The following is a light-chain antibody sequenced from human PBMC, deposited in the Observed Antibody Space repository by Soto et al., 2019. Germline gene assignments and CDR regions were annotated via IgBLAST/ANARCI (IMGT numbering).Light chain of an antibody. V-gene: IGKV1-12*01. J-gene: IGKJ1*01. CDR3: QQANSFPRT. CDR2: AAS. CDR1: QGISSW. Sequence: DIQMTQSPSSVSASVGDRVTITCRASQGISSWLAWYPQKPGKAPKLLIYAASSLQSGVPSRFSGSGSGTDFTLTISSLQPEDCATYYCQQANSFPRTFGQGTKVEIK.